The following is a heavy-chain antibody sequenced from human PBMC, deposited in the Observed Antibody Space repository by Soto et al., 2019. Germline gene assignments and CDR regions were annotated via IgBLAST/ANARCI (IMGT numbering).Heavy chain of an antibody. Sequence: GGSLRLSCAASGFTFSSYAMHWVRQAPGKGLEWVAVISYDGSNKYYADSVKGRFTISRDNSKNTLYLQMNSLRAEDTAVYYCARAPIQLERQDDYFDYWGQGTLVTVSS. V-gene: IGHV3-30-3*01. CDR3: ARAPIQLERQDDYFDY. CDR2: ISYDGSNK. CDR1: GFTFSSYA. J-gene: IGHJ4*02. D-gene: IGHD1-1*01.